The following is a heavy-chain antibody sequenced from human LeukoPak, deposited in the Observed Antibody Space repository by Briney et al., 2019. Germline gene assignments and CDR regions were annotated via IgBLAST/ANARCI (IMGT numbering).Heavy chain of an antibody. CDR3: ARQSDPYYHYGLDF. CDR2: VYYTGTT. J-gene: IGHJ6*02. CDR1: GVSIKNYY. Sequence: SETLSLTCALSGVSIKNYYWRWIRQPLGKGLEWIGDVYYTGTTSYNPSLKSRVTISVETSKNQFSLTLNSVTAADTAVYHCARQSDPYYHYGLDFWGQGTTVIVSS. V-gene: IGHV4-59*01.